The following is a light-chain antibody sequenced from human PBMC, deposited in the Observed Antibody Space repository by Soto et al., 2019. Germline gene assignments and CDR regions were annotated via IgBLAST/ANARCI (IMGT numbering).Light chain of an antibody. CDR1: QSISSY. J-gene: IGKJ1*01. Sequence: DIQMTQSPSSLSASVGDRVTITCRASQSISSYLNWYQLKPGKAPNLLIYAASSLQSGVPSRFSGSGSGTDFTLTISSLQLEDFATYYCQQSYSTPRTFGQGTKVEIK. CDR3: QQSYSTPRT. CDR2: AAS. V-gene: IGKV1-39*01.